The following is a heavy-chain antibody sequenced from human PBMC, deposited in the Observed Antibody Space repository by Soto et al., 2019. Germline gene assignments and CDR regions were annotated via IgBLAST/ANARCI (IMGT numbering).Heavy chain of an antibody. Sequence: GDSLKISCKGSGYSFTSYWISWVRQMPGKGLEWMGRIDPSDSYTNYSPSFQGHVTISADKSISTAYPQWSSLKASDTAMYYCARDPGVTGTTDSGMDVWGQGTTVTVSS. CDR1: GYSFTSYW. J-gene: IGHJ6*02. V-gene: IGHV5-10-1*01. CDR2: IDPSDSYT. CDR3: ARDPGVTGTTDSGMDV. D-gene: IGHD1-7*01.